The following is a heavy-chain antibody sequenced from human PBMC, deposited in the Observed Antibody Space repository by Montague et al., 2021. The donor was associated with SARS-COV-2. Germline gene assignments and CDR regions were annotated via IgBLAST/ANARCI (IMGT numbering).Heavy chain of an antibody. CDR2: TYYRTEWYT. V-gene: IGHV6-1*01. Sequence: CAISGDSVSRTAAAWNWIRQSPSRGLEWLGRTYYRTEWYTDYAFSVEGRLAIDADTSKNQFSLQLHSVTPEDSAVYYCASGWTMFDWGQGTLVTVSS. D-gene: IGHD3-10*02. J-gene: IGHJ4*02. CDR1: GDSVSRTAAA. CDR3: ASGWTMFD.